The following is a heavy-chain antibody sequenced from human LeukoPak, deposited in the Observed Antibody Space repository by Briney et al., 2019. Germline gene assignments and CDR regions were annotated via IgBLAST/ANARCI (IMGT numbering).Heavy chain of an antibody. CDR1: GFTFSSYW. CDR2: IKQDGSEK. J-gene: IGHJ4*02. CDR3: VKVAKYYYGSETYYFFEH. V-gene: IGHV3-7*01. Sequence: GGSLRLSCAASGFTFSSYWMSWVRQAPGKGLEWVANIKQDGSEKYYVDSVKGRFTISRDNAKNSLYLQMNSLRVEDTVIYYCVKVAKYYYGSETYYFFEHWGQGTPVTASS. D-gene: IGHD3-10*01.